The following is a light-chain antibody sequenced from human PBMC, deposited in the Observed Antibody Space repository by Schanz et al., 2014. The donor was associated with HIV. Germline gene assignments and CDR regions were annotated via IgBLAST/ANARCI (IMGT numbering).Light chain of an antibody. CDR2: SNS. CDR1: SSNIGRNT. CDR3: AAWDDSLKGVV. J-gene: IGLJ2*01. V-gene: IGLV1-44*01. Sequence: QSVLAQPPSASGTPGQRVTISCSGSSSNIGRNTVNWYQQFPGTAPKLLIYSNSRRPSGVPDRFSGSKSGTSASLAISGLQSADEAEYYCAAWDDSLKGVVFGGGTKLTVL.